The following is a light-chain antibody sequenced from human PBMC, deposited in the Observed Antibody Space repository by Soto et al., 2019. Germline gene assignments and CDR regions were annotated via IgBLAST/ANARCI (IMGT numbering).Light chain of an antibody. CDR2: SLY. CDR3: QQSYSTPYT. J-gene: IGKJ2*01. CDR1: QSIISY. Sequence: DIQMTQSPSSLSASVGDRVTITCRASQSIISYLNWYQQKPGKAPKILIYSLYSLQSVVPSRFSCSGSGTEFNLTISSLQTEDFATYYCQQSYSTPYTFGKGTKLEIK. V-gene: IGKV1-39*01.